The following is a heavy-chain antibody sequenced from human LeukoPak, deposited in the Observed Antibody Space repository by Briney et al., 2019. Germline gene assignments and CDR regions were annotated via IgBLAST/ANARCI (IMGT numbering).Heavy chain of an antibody. CDR1: GFTFSSYW. J-gene: IGHJ5*02. CDR2: IKQDGSEK. D-gene: IGHD4-17*01. V-gene: IGHV3-7*01. CDR3: ARAPGEGWFDP. Sequence: PGGSLRLSCAASGFTFSSYWMSWVRQAPGKGLERGASIKQDGSEKYYVDSVKGRFTISRDNAKNSLYLQMNSLRAEDTALYYCARAPGEGWFDPWGQGTLVTVSS.